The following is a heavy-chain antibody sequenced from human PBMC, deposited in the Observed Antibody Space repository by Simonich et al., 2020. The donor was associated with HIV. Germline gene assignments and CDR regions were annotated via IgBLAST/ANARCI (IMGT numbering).Heavy chain of an antibody. Sequence: QVQLQQWGAGLLKPSETLSLTCAVYGGSFSGYYWSWIRQPPGKGLEWIGEIKHSGSTNYNPPLKSRVTISVDTSKNQFSLKLSSVTAADTAVYYCASPISSGYDYWGQGTLVTVSS. CDR1: GGSFSGYY. D-gene: IGHD3-22*01. J-gene: IGHJ4*02. CDR2: IKHSGST. CDR3: ASPISSGYDY. V-gene: IGHV4-34*01.